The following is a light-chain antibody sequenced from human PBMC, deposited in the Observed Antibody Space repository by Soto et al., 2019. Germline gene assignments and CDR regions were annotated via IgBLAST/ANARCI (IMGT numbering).Light chain of an antibody. V-gene: IGLV2-23*02. CDR2: EVS. Sequence: QSVLTQPASVSWSPGQSITISCTGTSSDVGSYNLVSWYQQHPGKAPKLMIYEVSKRPSGVSNRFSGSKSANTASLTISGLQADDEADYYCCSYGGRSTYVFGTGTKVTVL. CDR1: SSDVGSYNL. J-gene: IGLJ1*01. CDR3: CSYGGRSTYV.